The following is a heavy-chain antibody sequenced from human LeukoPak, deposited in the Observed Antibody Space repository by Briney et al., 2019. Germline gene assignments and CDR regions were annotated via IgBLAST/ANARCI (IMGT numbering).Heavy chain of an antibody. CDR3: AKDMSLGYSSSWYEGY. Sequence: GGSLRLSCAASGFTFDDYAMHWVRQAPGKGLEWVSGISWNSGSIGYADSVKGRFTISRDNAKNSLYLQMNSLRAEDTALYYCAKDMSLGYSSSWYEGYWGQGTLVTVSS. V-gene: IGHV3-9*01. CDR2: ISWNSGSI. J-gene: IGHJ4*02. CDR1: GFTFDDYA. D-gene: IGHD6-13*01.